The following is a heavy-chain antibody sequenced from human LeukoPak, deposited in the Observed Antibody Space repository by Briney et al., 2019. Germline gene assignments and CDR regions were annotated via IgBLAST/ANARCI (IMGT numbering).Heavy chain of an antibody. Sequence: SETLSLTCTVSGDSISSGSYYWGWIRQPPGKGLEWIGSIYYSGSTHYNPSLKSRVTISVDTSKNEFSLKLSSVTAADTAVYYSARNNTLMMYPRGGEDKGFDYWGQGTLVTVSS. J-gene: IGHJ4*02. D-gene: IGHD2-8*01. CDR1: GDSISSGSYY. CDR3: ARNNTLMMYPRGGEDKGFDY. CDR2: IYYSGST. V-gene: IGHV4-39*01.